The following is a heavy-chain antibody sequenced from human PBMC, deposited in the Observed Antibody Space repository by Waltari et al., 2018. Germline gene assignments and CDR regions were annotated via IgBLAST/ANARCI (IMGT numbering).Heavy chain of an antibody. CDR1: GYNFTNYG. V-gene: IGHV1-18*01. CDR2: ISAYNGNT. CDR3: ARATKNQIYYYYYGMDV. J-gene: IGHJ6*02. Sequence: QVQLVQSGAEVKKPGASVKVSCKASGYNFTNYGISWVRQAPGQGLEWMGWISAYNGNTNYAQNLQGRVTMTTDTSTSTAYMELRSLRSDDTAVYYCARATKNQIYYYYYGMDVWGQGTTVTVSS.